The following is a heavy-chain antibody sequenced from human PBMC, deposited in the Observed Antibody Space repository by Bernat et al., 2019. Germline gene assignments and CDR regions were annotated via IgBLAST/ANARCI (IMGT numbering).Heavy chain of an antibody. Sequence: QVQLVQSGAEVKKPGASVTVSCKASQYTFTGYYLHWVRQAPGQGLEWMGWINPNSGATNYARKFQGWVTMTSDTSISTAYMKLSSLKSDDTAVYYCARGLQVQGMDVWGEGSTVSVSS. V-gene: IGHV1-2*04. J-gene: IGHJ6*02. CDR2: INPNSGAT. CDR3: ARGLQVQGMDV. CDR1: QYTFTGYY. D-gene: IGHD1-1*01.